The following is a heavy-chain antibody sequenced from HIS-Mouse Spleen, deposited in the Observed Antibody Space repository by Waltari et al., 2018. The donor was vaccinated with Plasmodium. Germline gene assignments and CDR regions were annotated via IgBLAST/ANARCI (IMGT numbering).Heavy chain of an antibody. J-gene: IGHJ2*01. CDR2: IWYDGSNK. CDR3: ARGDVVGAAPYFDL. CDR1: GFTFSSYG. Sequence: QVQLVESGGGVVQPGRSLRLSCAASGFTFSSYGMHWVRPAPGKGLEWVAVIWYDGSNKYYADSVKGRFTISRDNSKNTLYLQMNSLRAEDTAVYYCARGDVVGAAPYFDLWGRGTLVTVSS. V-gene: IGHV3-33*01. D-gene: IGHD1-26*01.